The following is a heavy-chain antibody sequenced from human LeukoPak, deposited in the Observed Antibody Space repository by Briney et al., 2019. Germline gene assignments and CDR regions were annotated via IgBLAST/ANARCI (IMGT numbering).Heavy chain of an antibody. J-gene: IGHJ3*02. CDR1: GYSIRSYG. Sequence: GASVKVSCKASGYSIRSYGISWVRQTPGQGLEWMGWVNNNIVNTNYGQKFQGRVTVTTDTSTSTAYMELSSLRFEDTAVYYCARDHKVRGWYGTLEIWGQGTTVIVSS. CDR3: ARDHKVRGWYGTLEI. CDR2: VNNNIVNT. D-gene: IGHD3-16*01. V-gene: IGHV1-18*01.